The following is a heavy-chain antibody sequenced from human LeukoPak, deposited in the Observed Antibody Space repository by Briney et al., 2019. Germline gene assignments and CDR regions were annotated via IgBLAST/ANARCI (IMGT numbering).Heavy chain of an antibody. Sequence: GESLKISCKGSGYSFSTYWIGWLRQMPGKGLEWMGIIYPGDSDTRYSPSFQGQVTISADKSISTAYLQWSSLKASDTAMHYCARLDHSSGWSNFDYWGQGTLVTVSS. D-gene: IGHD6-19*01. CDR2: IYPGDSDT. CDR1: GYSFSTYW. CDR3: ARLDHSSGWSNFDY. J-gene: IGHJ4*02. V-gene: IGHV5-51*01.